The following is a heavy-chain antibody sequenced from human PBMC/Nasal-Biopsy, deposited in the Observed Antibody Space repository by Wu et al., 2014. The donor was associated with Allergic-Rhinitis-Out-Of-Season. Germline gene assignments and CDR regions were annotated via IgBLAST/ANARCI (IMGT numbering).Heavy chain of an antibody. CDR2: IYYSGST. Sequence: TCTVSGGSISSGGYYWSWIRQHPGKGLEWIGYIYYSGSTYYNPSLKSRVTISVDTSKNQFSLKLSSVTAADTAVYYCARVFRVLPDYSNHRYYYYYGMDVWGQGTTVTVSS. V-gene: IGHV4-31*03. CDR1: GGSISSGGYY. D-gene: IGHD4-11*01. J-gene: IGHJ6*02. CDR3: ARVFRVLPDYSNHRYYYYYGMDV.